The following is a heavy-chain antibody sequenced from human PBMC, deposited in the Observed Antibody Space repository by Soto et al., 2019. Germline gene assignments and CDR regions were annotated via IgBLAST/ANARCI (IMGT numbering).Heavy chain of an antibody. D-gene: IGHD4-4*01. J-gene: IGHJ6*02. CDR3: ARDQGVTKDLYYYPMDV. Sequence: QVQLQESGPGLVKPSETLSLTCSVSGGSVSSGSYYWSWLRQPPGKGLEWIGYISYSGSNKYNPSHKNLFTISLDTSQNLFPLKLRSVTDADTAIYYCARDQGVTKDLYYYPMDVGGQETTVTVSS. V-gene: IGHV4-61*01. CDR2: ISYSGSN. CDR1: GGSVSSGSYY.